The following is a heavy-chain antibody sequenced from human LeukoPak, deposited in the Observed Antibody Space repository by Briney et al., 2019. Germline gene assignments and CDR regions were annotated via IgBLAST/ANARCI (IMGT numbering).Heavy chain of an antibody. CDR1: GYSISSGYY. D-gene: IGHD3-22*01. Sequence: SETLSLTCGVSGYSISSGYYWGWIRQPPGKGLEWIGSIYHSGSTYYKPSLKSRVTISADTSKNQFSLKLNSVTAADTAVYYCAREDYDSSGYYRPFWGQGTLVTVAS. CDR3: AREDYDSSGYYRPF. J-gene: IGHJ1*01. CDR2: IYHSGST. V-gene: IGHV4-38-2*02.